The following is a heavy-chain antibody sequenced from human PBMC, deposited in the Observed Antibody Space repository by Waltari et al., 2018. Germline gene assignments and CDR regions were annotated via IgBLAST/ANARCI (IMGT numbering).Heavy chain of an antibody. CDR1: GFTVSSNY. CDR2: IYSGGST. J-gene: IGHJ4*02. D-gene: IGHD3-22*01. Sequence: EVQLVESGGGLIQPGGSLRLSCAASGFTVSSNYMSWVRQAPGKGLEWVSGIYSGGSTYYADSVKGRFTISRDNSKNTLYLQMNSLRAEDTAVYYCARGSSGYYYMPLDWGQGTLVTVSS. CDR3: ARGSSGYYYMPLD. V-gene: IGHV3-53*01.